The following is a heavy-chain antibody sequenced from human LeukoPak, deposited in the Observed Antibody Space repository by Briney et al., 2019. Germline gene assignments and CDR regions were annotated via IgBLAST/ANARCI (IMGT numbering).Heavy chain of an antibody. J-gene: IGHJ3*02. CDR2: IYYSGST. CDR1: GDSISSSSYY. V-gene: IGHV4-39*01. Sequence: SETLSLTCTVSGDSISSSSYYWGWIRQPPGKGLEWIGSIYYSGSTYYNPSLKSRVTISVDTSKNQFSLKLSSVTAADTAVYYCARRNDIFTRQVAFDIWGQGTMVTVSS. CDR3: ARRNDIFTRQVAFDI. D-gene: IGHD3-9*01.